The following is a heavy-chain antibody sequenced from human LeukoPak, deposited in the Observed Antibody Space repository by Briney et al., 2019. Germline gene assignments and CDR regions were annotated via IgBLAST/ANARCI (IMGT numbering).Heavy chain of an antibody. CDR3: ARGGCFYYSSIHPGNPFNI. Sequence: ASVKVSCKASGYTFTSNDINWVRQATGQGLEWMGWMSRDTDNTGYAQKFQGRVTLTKDTSTSTAYMELRSLRSDDRPVYYCARGGCFYYSSIHPGNPFNIGGKGTGVTVFS. J-gene: IGHJ3*02. V-gene: IGHV1-8*01. CDR1: GYTFTSND. D-gene: IGHD2-2*01. CDR2: MSRDTDNT.